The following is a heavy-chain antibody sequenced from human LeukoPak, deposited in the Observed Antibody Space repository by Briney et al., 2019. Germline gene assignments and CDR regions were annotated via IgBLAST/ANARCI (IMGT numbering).Heavy chain of an antibody. V-gene: IGHV3-21*01. CDR3: ARDFSSGMDV. D-gene: IGHD6-19*01. Sequence: GGSLRLSCAASGFTFSSYSMNWVRQAPGKGLEWVSSISSSGSYIYYADSVKGRFTISRDNAKNSLYLQMHSLRAEDTGVYYCARDFSSGMDVWGQGTTVTVSS. CDR2: ISSSGSYI. CDR1: GFTFSSYS. J-gene: IGHJ6*02.